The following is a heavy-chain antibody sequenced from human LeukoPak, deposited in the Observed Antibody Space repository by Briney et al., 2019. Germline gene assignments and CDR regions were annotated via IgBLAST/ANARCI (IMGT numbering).Heavy chain of an antibody. D-gene: IGHD3-16*01. CDR1: GYTFTGYY. Sequence: ASVKVSCKASGYTFTGYYMHWVRQAPGQGLEWMGWINPNSGGTNYAQKFQGRVTMTRDTSISTAYMELSRLRSDDTAVYYCARGPQVYDIRDSTAAKIDYWGQGTLVTVSS. J-gene: IGHJ4*02. CDR3: ARGPQVYDIRDSTAAKIDY. CDR2: INPNSGGT. V-gene: IGHV1-2*02.